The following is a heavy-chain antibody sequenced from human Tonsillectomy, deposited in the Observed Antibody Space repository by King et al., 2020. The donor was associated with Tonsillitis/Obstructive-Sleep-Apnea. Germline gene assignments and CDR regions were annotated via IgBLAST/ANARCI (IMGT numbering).Heavy chain of an antibody. V-gene: IGHV3-33*01. CDR2: IWYDGSNK. Sequence: VQLVESGGGVVQPGRSLRLSCAASGFTFSSYGMHWVRQAPGKGLEWVAVIWYDGSNKYYADSVKGRFTISRDNSENTLYLQMNSLRAGDTAVYYCARGKSIAVAVMGYWGQGTLVTVSS. J-gene: IGHJ4*02. D-gene: IGHD6-19*01. CDR3: ARGKSIAVAVMGY. CDR1: GFTFSSYG.